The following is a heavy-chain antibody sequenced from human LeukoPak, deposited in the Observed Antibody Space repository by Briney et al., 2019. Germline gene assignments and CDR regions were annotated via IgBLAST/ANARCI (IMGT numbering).Heavy chain of an antibody. CDR2: IWYDGSNK. CDR1: GFTFSSYG. D-gene: IGHD2-8*01. Sequence: PGGSLRLSCAASGFTFSSYGMHWVRQAPGKGLEWVAVIWYDGSNKYYADSVKGRFTISRDNSKNTLYLQMNSLRAEDTAVYYCAGENARSWYFDYWGQGTLVTVSS. V-gene: IGHV3-33*01. J-gene: IGHJ4*02. CDR3: AGENARSWYFDY.